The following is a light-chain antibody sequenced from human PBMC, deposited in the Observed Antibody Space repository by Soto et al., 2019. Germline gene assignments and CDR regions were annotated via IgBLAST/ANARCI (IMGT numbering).Light chain of an antibody. CDR2: SND. J-gene: IGLJ2*01. CDR3: AAWDDSLNGPVV. CDR1: SSNIGSHT. Sequence: QSVLTQPPSASGTPGQRVTISCSGSSSNIGSHTVNWYQQLPGTAPKLLIYSNDQRPSGVPDRFSGSKSGTSASLAVSGLQSEDEADYYCAAWDDSLNGPVVFGGGTKVTVL. V-gene: IGLV1-44*01.